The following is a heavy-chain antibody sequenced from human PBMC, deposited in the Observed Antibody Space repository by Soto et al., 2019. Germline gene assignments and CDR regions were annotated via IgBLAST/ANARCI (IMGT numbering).Heavy chain of an antibody. CDR1: GFTFSSFA. J-gene: IGHJ6*02. CDR3: AKAATYCSSTTCLRPANPDV. V-gene: IGHV3-23*01. D-gene: IGHD2-2*01. CDR2: ISDSGGSS. Sequence: PGGSLRLSCASSGFTFSSFAMTWVLQGPGKGLEWVSAISDSGGSSYYADSVKGRFTISRDNSKNTLFLQMMSLRVDDTAVYYCAKAATYCSSTTCLRPANPDVWGQGTTVTVSS.